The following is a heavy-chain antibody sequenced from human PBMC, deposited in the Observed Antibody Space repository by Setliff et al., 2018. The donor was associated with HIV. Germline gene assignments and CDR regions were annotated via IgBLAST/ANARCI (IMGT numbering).Heavy chain of an antibody. J-gene: IGHJ5*02. Sequence: SETLSLTCTVSGGSISSHYWSWIRQPPGKGLEWIGYLYHSGSANYNPSLKSRVTISIDTSKNQFSLKLSCVTAADPAVYYCARQRGGRVTIFGVSGGWFDPWGQGTLVTVSS. CDR1: GGSISSHY. V-gene: IGHV4-59*08. CDR3: ARQRGGRVTIFGVSGGWFDP. CDR2: LYHSGSA. D-gene: IGHD3-3*01.